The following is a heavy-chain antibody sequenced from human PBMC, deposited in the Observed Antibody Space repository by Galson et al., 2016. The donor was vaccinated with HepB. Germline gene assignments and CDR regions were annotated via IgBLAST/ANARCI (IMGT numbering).Heavy chain of an antibody. J-gene: IGHJ6*02. CDR1: GFTFSTYG. V-gene: IGHV3-30*18. D-gene: IGHD3-22*01. CDR2: ISYDGSGK. CDR3: TKAGVVTTDYGMDV. Sequence: SLRLSCAASGFTFSTYGMHWVHQAPGKGLEWVAGISYDGSGKYYTESVKGRFTISRDDSKNTLYLQMNSLRVEDTAVYYCTKAGVVTTDYGMDVWGQGTTVSVSS.